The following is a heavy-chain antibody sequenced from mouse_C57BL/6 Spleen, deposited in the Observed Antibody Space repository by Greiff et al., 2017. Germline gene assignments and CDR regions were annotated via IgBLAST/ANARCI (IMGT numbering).Heavy chain of an antibody. CDR2: IDPETGGT. Sequence: VQLQQSGAELVRPGASVTLSCKASGYTFTDYEMHWVKQTPVHGLEWIGAIDPETGGTAYNQKFKGKAILTADKSSCTAYMELRSLTSEDSAVYYCTRNVYYDYDGFAYWGQGTLVTVSA. V-gene: IGHV1-15*01. D-gene: IGHD2-4*01. J-gene: IGHJ3*01. CDR1: GYTFTDYE. CDR3: TRNVYYDYDGFAY.